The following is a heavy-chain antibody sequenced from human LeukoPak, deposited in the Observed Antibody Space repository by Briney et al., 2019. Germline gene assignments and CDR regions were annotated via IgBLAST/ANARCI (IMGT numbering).Heavy chain of an antibody. J-gene: IGHJ4*02. CDR3: ARGGGPTFPFDY. CDR2: IIPILGIA. D-gene: IGHD3-16*01. CDR1: GYTFTSYD. Sequence: GASVKVSCKASGYTFTSYDMNWVRQAPGQGLEWMGRIIPILGIANYAQKFQGRVTITADKSTSTAYMELSSLRSEDTAVYYCARGGGPTFPFDYWGQGTLVTVSS. V-gene: IGHV1-69*04.